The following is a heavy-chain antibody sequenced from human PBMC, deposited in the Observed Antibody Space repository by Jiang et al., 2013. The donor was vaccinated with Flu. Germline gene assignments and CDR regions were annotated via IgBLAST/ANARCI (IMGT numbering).Heavy chain of an antibody. J-gene: IGHJ4*02. CDR1: GYTFTSYG. Sequence: SVKVSCKASGYTFTSYGISWVRQAPGQGLEWMGWISAYNGNTNYAQKLQGRVTMTTDTSTSTAYMELRSLRSDDTAVYYCARLIQLELHNLFDYWGQGTLVTVSS. CDR2: ISAYNGNT. D-gene: IGHD1-1*01. CDR3: ARLIQLELHNLFDY. V-gene: IGHV1-18*01.